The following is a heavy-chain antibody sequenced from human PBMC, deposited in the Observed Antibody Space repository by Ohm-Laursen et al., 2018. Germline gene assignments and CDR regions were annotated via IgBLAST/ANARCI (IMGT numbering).Heavy chain of an antibody. Sequence: SLRLSCSASGLTSSSYAMSWVRQAPGKGLEWVSGISGSGTNTFYADSVKGRFTISRDNSKNTLYLQMNSLRAEDTAVYYCAKLLSGDLFPPGAFDIWGQGTMVTVSS. CDR3: AKLLSGDLFPPGAFDI. V-gene: IGHV3-23*01. J-gene: IGHJ3*02. CDR2: ISGSGTNT. D-gene: IGHD6-19*01. CDR1: GLTSSSYA.